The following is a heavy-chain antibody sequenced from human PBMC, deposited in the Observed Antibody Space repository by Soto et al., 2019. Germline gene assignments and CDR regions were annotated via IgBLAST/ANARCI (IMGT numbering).Heavy chain of an antibody. J-gene: IGHJ6*02. CDR2: ISYDGSNT. CDR1: GFTFDDYG. Sequence: GSLRLSCAASGFTFDDYGMSWVRQAPGKGLEWVAVISYDGSNTYYADSVKGRFTISRDNSKNTLYLQMNSLRAEDTAVYYCAKDVDYYDSSGYYGMDVWGQGTTVTVSS. D-gene: IGHD3-22*01. V-gene: IGHV3-30*18. CDR3: AKDVDYYDSSGYYGMDV.